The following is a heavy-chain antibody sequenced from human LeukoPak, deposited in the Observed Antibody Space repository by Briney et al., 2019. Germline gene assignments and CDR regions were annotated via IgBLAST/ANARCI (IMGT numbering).Heavy chain of an antibody. CDR1: GLPIADFA. V-gene: IGHV3-43*02. J-gene: IGHJ4*02. Sequence: AGGSLRLSCVASGLPIADFAMHWVRQAPGKGLERVSLISGDGVSTFYADSVKGRFSISRDNSKNSLYLEMNSLRTEDAAMYYCAKESGKFDYWGQGTLVAVSS. CDR3: AKESGKFDY. CDR2: ISGDGVST.